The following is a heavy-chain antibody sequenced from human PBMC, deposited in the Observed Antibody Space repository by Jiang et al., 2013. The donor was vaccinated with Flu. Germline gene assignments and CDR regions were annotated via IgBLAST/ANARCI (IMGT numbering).Heavy chain of an antibody. D-gene: IGHD1-1*01. Sequence: VQLLESGGGVVQPGGSLRLSCAASGFTFSSYGMHWVRQAPGKGLEWVAFIRYDGSNKYYADSVKGRFTISRDNSKNTLYLQMNSLRAEDTAVYYCAKDRHPTGTVYYFDYWGQGTLVTVSS. V-gene: IGHV3-30*02. CDR3: AKDRHPTGTVYYFDY. CDR1: GFTFSSYG. CDR2: IRYDGSNK. J-gene: IGHJ4*02.